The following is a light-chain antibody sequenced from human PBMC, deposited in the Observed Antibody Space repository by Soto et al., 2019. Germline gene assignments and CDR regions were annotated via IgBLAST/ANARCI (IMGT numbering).Light chain of an antibody. CDR3: QSYDSSLSGWV. CDR2: GNS. J-gene: IGLJ3*02. V-gene: IGLV1-40*01. CDR1: SSNIGAGYN. Sequence: QSVLTKPPSVSGAPGQRVTISCTGSSSNIGAGYNVHWYQQLPGTAPKLLIYGNSNQPSGVPDRFSGSKSGTSASLAITGLQAEDEADYYCQSYDSSLSGWVFGGGTKLTVL.